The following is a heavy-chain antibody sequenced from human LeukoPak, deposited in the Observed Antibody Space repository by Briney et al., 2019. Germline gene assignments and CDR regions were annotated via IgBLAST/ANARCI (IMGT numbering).Heavy chain of an antibody. D-gene: IGHD3-22*01. CDR3: ARHLRSYYYDSSGYHDAFDI. V-gene: IGHV5-51*01. Sequence: LGESLKISCKDSGYRFTTYWIGWVRQMPGKGLEWMGIIYPGDSDTRYSPSFQGQVTISADKSISTAYLQWSSLKASDTAMYYCARHLRSYYYDSSGYHDAFDIWGQGTMVTVFS. CDR2: IYPGDSDT. J-gene: IGHJ3*02. CDR1: GYRFTTYW.